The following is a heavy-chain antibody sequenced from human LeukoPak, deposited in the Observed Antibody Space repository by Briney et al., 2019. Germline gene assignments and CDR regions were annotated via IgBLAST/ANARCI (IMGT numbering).Heavy chain of an antibody. J-gene: IGHJ4*02. CDR1: GFTFSSYW. Sequence: PGGSPRLSCAASGFTFSSYWMHWVRQAPRKRLVWVSRINSDGTSTSYADSVKGRFTISRDNAKNTLYLQMNSLRAEDTAVYYCASWEVPAVMPQDYWGQGTLVTVSS. CDR2: INSDGTST. CDR3: ASWEVPAVMPQDY. V-gene: IGHV3-74*01. D-gene: IGHD2-2*01.